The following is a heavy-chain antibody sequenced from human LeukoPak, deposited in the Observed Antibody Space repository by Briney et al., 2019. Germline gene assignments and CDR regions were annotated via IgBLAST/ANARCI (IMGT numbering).Heavy chain of an antibody. Sequence: SVMVSCKASGGTFSSYAISWVRQAPGQGLEWMGGIIPIFGTANYAQKFQGRVTITTDESTSTAYMELSSLRSEDTAVYYCAREPTRYSGSYYYVGAFDIWGQGTMVTVSS. CDR2: IIPIFGTA. D-gene: IGHD1-26*01. CDR1: GGTFSSYA. CDR3: AREPTRYSGSYYYVGAFDI. J-gene: IGHJ3*02. V-gene: IGHV1-69*05.